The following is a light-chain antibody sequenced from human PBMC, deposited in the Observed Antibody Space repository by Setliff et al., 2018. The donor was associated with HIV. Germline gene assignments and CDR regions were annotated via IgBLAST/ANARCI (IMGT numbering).Light chain of an antibody. V-gene: IGLV2-14*03. CDR3: TSYTINTLYV. CDR2: DVS. Sequence: QSALTQPASVSGSPGQAITISCTGTSDDIGRYYYVSWYQQLPGKAPKLIMYDVSHRPSGVSTRFSGSKSGDTASLTISGLQAEDEAHYYCTSYTINTLYVFGSGTRSPS. J-gene: IGLJ1*01. CDR1: SDDIGRYYY.